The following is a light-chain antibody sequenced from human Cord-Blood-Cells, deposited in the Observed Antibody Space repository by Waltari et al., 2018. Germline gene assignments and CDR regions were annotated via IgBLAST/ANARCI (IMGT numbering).Light chain of an antibody. Sequence: QSVLTQPPSASGTPGQRVTISFSGSSSNIGSNSVYWYQQLPGTAPKLLIYRNNQLPSGVPDRFSGSKSGTSASLAISGLRSEDEADYYCAAWDDSLSGYVLGTGTKVTVL. CDR1: SSNIGSNS. CDR3: AAWDDSLSGYV. J-gene: IGLJ1*01. V-gene: IGLV1-47*01. CDR2: RNN.